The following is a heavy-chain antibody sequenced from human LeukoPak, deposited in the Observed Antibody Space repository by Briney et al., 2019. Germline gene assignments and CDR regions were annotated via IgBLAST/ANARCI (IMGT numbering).Heavy chain of an antibody. D-gene: IGHD5-24*01. CDR2: IYYSGST. Sequence: SQTLSLTCTVSGGSISSGGYYWSWIRQHPGKGLEWIGYIYYSGSTYYNPSLKSRVTISLDTSKNQFSLKLSSVTAADTAVYYCARGDAYYFDYWGQGTLVTVYS. CDR1: GGSISSGGYY. V-gene: IGHV4-31*03. CDR3: ARGDAYYFDY. J-gene: IGHJ4*02.